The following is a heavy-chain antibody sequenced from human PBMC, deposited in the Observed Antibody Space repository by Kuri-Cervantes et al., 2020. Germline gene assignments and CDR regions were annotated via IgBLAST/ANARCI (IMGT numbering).Heavy chain of an antibody. J-gene: IGHJ5*02. CDR3: ARSHSARLGWFDP. CDR2: ISSSGSTI. D-gene: IGHD2-21*01. CDR1: GFTFSDYY. V-gene: IGHV3-11*01. Sequence: GESLKISCAASGFTFSDYYMSWIRQAPGKGLEWVSYISSSGSTIYYADSVKGRFTISRDNAKNSLYLQMNSLRAEDTAVYYCARSHSARLGWFDPWGQGTLVTVSS.